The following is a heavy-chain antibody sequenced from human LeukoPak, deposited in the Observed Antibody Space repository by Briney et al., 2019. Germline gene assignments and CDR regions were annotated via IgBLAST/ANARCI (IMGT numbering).Heavy chain of an antibody. V-gene: IGHV4-61*02. CDR3: ARRQDGHDY. CDR1: GGSINSGNYY. J-gene: IGHJ4*02. Sequence: SETLSLTCTVSGGSINSGNYYWSWIRQPAGKGLEWIGRIYTSGSTNYNPSLKSRVTISVDTSKNQFSLKLSSVTAADTAVYYCARRQDGHDYWGQGTLVTVSS. CDR2: IYTSGST.